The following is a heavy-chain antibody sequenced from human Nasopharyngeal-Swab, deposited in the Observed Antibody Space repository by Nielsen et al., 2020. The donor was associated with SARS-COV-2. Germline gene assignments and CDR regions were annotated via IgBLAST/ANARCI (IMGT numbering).Heavy chain of an antibody. J-gene: IGHJ6*02. CDR2: IIGSDHTT. V-gene: IGHV3-23*01. Sequence: GESLRLSSAASRFTFRSYAISWVSQAPGKGLEWVSVIIGSDHTTYYADSVKGRFTISRDNSKNTVNLQMNSLRVKDTAIYYCAKDRDSGDDSDDYYHYYGMDVWGQVTTVTV. CDR3: AKDRDSGDDSDDYYHYYGMDV. D-gene: IGHD5-12*01. CDR1: RFTFRSYA.